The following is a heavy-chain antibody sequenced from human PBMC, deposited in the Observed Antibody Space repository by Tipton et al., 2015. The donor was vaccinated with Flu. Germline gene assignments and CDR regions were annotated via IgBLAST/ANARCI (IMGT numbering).Heavy chain of an antibody. V-gene: IGHV4-34*01. Sequence: TLSLTCAVYGGSFSGYSWSWIRQPPGKGLEWIGEINHSGSTNYNPSLKSRVTISVDTSKNQFSLKLSSVTAADTAVYYCARGPESIVGATGGWFDPWGQGTLVTVSS. CDR2: INHSGST. D-gene: IGHD1-26*01. J-gene: IGHJ5*02. CDR3: ARGPESIVGATGGWFDP. CDR1: GGSFSGYS.